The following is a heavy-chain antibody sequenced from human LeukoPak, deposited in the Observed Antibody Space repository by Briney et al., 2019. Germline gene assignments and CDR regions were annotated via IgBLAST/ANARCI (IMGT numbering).Heavy chain of an antibody. V-gene: IGHV4-30-2*01. J-gene: IGHJ4*02. CDR1: GGSISSGGYS. CDR3: ARALVLYFDY. CDR2: YYHSGSY. Sequence: SSQTLSLTCTVSGGSISSGGYSWSWIRPPPGKDLEWIGYYYHSGSYNYTPSLKSRVTISVDKSKHQFFLKLNSVTAADTAVYYCARALVLYFDYWGQGTLVTVSS. D-gene: IGHD2-2*02.